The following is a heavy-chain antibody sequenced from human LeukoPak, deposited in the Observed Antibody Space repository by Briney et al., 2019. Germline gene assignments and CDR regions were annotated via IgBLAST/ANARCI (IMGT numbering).Heavy chain of an antibody. Sequence: GGSLRLSCAASGFTFDDYAMNWVRQVPGRGLEWVSAINWNGRITEYADSVKDRFTISRQNTKNSLYLSMNNLGGGDTALYFCARGSVQLWLRDTYYYMDVWGKGTTVTVSS. D-gene: IGHD5-18*01. V-gene: IGHV3-20*04. CDR1: GFTFDDYA. CDR2: INWNGRIT. J-gene: IGHJ6*03. CDR3: ARGSVQLWLRDTYYYMDV.